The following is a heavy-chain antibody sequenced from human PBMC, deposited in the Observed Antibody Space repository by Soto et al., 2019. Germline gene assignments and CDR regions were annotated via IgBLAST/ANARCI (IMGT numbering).Heavy chain of an antibody. V-gene: IGHV3-23*01. J-gene: IGHJ6*03. CDR2: ISGSGGST. CDR1: GFTFSSYA. CDR3: AKSSGWDYYYYYMDV. D-gene: IGHD6-19*01. Sequence: EVQLLESGGGLVQPGGSLRLSCAASGFTFSSYAMSWVRQAPGKGLEWVSAISGSGGSTYYADSVKGRFTISRDNSKNTLYLQMNSLRAEDKAVYYCAKSSGWDYYYYYMDVWGKGTTVTVSS.